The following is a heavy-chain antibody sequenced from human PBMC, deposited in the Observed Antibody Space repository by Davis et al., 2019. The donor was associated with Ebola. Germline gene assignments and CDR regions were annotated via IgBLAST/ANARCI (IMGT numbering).Heavy chain of an antibody. CDR1: GFTFSDYY. V-gene: IGHV3-11*04. CDR3: ARDHRYSSSWYATTEHFDY. J-gene: IGHJ4*02. D-gene: IGHD6-13*01. Sequence: PGGSLRLSCAASGFTFSDYYMSWIRQAPGKGLEWVSYISSSGSTIYYADSVKGRFTISRDNAKNSLYLQMNSLRAEDTAVYYCARDHRYSSSWYATTEHFDYWGQGTLVTVSS. CDR2: ISSSGSTI.